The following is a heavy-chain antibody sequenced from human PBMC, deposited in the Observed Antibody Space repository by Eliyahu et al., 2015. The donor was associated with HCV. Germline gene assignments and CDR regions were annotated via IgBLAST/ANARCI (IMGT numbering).Heavy chain of an antibody. CDR3: VKVGASGSFYNAADY. CDR1: GFXFSSHG. V-gene: IGHV3-30*18. D-gene: IGHD3-10*01. Sequence: QVQLXXSGGGVVQPGRSLRLSXXAXGFXFSSHGXHWVRRSPGKGLEWVAVISYDGSDKYYADSVKGRFTISRDNSKNAVYLQMNSLRAEDTAVYYCVKVGASGSFYNAADYWGQGTLVTVSS. CDR2: ISYDGSDK. J-gene: IGHJ4*02.